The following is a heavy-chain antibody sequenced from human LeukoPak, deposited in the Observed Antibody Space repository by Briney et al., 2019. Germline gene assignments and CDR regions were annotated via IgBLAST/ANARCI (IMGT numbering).Heavy chain of an antibody. Sequence: GGSLRLSCAASRFTFSTYCMHWVRQAPGKGPMWVSRICPDGTVTNYADSVKARFIISRDNARNTVYLQMNSLRVEDTAVYYCVRDFRSADYWGQGTLVTVSS. CDR1: RFTFSTYC. J-gene: IGHJ4*02. V-gene: IGHV3-74*01. CDR2: ICPDGTVT. CDR3: VRDFRSADY.